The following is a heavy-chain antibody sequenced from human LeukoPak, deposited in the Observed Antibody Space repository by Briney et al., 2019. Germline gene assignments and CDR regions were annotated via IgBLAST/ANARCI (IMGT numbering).Heavy chain of an antibody. Sequence: GRSLRLSCAASGFTFDDYAMDWVRQAPGKGLEWVSGISWNSGSIGYADSVKGRFTISRDNAKNSLYLQMNSLRAEDTALYYCAKDYSSGWYHPSWPYYYYGMDVWGQGTTVTVSS. CDR3: AKDYSSGWYHPSWPYYYYGMDV. J-gene: IGHJ6*02. V-gene: IGHV3-9*01. CDR1: GFTFDDYA. CDR2: ISWNSGSI. D-gene: IGHD6-19*01.